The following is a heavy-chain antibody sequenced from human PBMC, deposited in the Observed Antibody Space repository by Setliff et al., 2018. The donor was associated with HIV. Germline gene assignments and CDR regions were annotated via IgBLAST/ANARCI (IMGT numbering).Heavy chain of an antibody. Sequence: ASVKVSCKASGYTFTSYGISWVRQAPGQGLEWMGWISAYNGNTNYAQKLQGRVTMTTDTSTSTAYMELRSLRSDDTAVYYCARGHCNSDKCWYTWFDPWGQGTLVTVS. D-gene: IGHD2-2*01. CDR1: GYTFTSYG. CDR3: ARGHCNSDKCWYTWFDP. J-gene: IGHJ5*02. CDR2: ISAYNGNT. V-gene: IGHV1-18*01.